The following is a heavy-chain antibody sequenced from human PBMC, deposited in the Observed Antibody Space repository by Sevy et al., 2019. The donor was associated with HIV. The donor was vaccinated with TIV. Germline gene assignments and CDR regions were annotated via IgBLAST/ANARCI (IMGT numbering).Heavy chain of an antibody. CDR1: GFTFSNYY. Sequence: LGGSLRLSCAASGFTFSNYYMNWIRQAPGKGLEWVSYISGTGNTKYYTDSVKGRFTISRDNAKNSLFLQMDSLRVEDTAVYYCARDPTYYDFWSGYYTGWFDPWGQGTLVTVSS. D-gene: IGHD3-3*01. CDR3: ARDPTYYDFWSGYYTGWFDP. J-gene: IGHJ5*02. CDR2: ISGTGNTK. V-gene: IGHV3-11*01.